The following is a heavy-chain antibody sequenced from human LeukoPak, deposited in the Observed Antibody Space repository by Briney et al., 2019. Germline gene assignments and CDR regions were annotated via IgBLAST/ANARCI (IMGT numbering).Heavy chain of an antibody. Sequence: GESLQISCEASGYSFTNYWIGWVRQMPGKGLEWMGIIYPGDSDTKYSPSFQGQVTISADKSISTAYLQWSSLKASDTAMYYCARPGRVGYNCFDYWGQGTLVTVSS. J-gene: IGHJ4*02. D-gene: IGHD5-24*01. CDR3: ARPGRVGYNCFDY. CDR2: IYPGDSDT. CDR1: GYSFTNYW. V-gene: IGHV5-51*01.